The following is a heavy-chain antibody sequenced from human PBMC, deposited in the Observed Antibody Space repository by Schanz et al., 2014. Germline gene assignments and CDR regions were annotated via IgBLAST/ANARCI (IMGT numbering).Heavy chain of an antibody. Sequence: VQLVESGGGVVQPGRSLRLSCVASGFTFSSYAMHWVRQAPGKGLEWVAVIYYDGGLRFFADSVRGRVTISRDNSNNMVYLQMNSLRAEDTAIYYCTKWANEGGGGYCHFDLWGQGTLVTVSS. D-gene: IGHD2-21*01. CDR2: IYYDGGLR. CDR3: TKWANEGGGGYCHFDL. J-gene: IGHJ4*02. V-gene: IGHV3-30*04. CDR1: GFTFSSYA.